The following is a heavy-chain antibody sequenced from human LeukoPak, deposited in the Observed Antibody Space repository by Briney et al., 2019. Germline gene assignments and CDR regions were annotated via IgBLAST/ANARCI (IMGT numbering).Heavy chain of an antibody. Sequence: GESLKISCKGSGYSFTSYWIGWVRQMPGKGLEWMGIIYPGDSDTRYSPSFQGQVTISADKSISTAYLQWSSLKASDTAMYYCARLWGPYYGSEKYFDYWGQGTLVTVSS. CDR1: GYSFTSYW. V-gene: IGHV5-51*01. CDR3: ARLWGPYYGSEKYFDY. D-gene: IGHD3-10*01. J-gene: IGHJ4*02. CDR2: IYPGDSDT.